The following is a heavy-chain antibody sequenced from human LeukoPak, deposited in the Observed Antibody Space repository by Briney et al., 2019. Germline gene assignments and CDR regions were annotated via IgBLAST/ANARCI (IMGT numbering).Heavy chain of an antibody. Sequence: GKSLRLSCAASGFTFSTYAMHWVRQAPGKGLEWVAVIWYDGSNKYYADSVKGRFTISRDNSENTLYLQMNSLRAEDTAVYYCARGRLDAFDIWGQGTMVTVSS. CDR2: IWYDGSNK. V-gene: IGHV3-33*08. J-gene: IGHJ3*02. CDR3: ARGRLDAFDI. CDR1: GFTFSTYA.